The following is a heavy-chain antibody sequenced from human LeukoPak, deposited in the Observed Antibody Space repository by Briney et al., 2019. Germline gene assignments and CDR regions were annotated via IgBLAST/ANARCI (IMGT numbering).Heavy chain of an antibody. V-gene: IGHV3-7*01. J-gene: IGHJ4*02. CDR2: IKRDGSEK. Sequence: GGSLRLSCAASGFTFSSYWMSWVRQAPGKGLEWVANIKRDGSEKYYVDSVKGRFTISRDNAKNSLYLQMNSLRAEDTAVYYCARDPNFQYCSGGSCSIDYWGQGTLVTVSS. CDR1: GFTFSSYW. CDR3: ARDPNFQYCSGGSCSIDY. D-gene: IGHD2-15*01.